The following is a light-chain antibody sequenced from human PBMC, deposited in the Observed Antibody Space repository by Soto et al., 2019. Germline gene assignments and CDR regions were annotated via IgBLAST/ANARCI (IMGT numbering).Light chain of an antibody. Sequence: DIQMTQSPSSVSASIGDTVTINCRAIQDISTLLAWYQQKPGKAPKLLIYGASNLESWVPSRFSGRKAGTDFTLTISSLQPEDFATYFCQQSDSFPLTFRGGTKVEMK. CDR1: QDISTL. CDR2: GAS. J-gene: IGKJ4*01. V-gene: IGKV1-12*01. CDR3: QQSDSFPLT.